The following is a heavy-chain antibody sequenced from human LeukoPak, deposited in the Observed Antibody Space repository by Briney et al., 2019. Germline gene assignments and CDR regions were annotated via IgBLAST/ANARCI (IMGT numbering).Heavy chain of an antibody. J-gene: IGHJ5*02. CDR3: ARDHYYDGRGRFDP. D-gene: IGHD3-16*01. CDR2: VYFDGGT. V-gene: IGHV4-39*07. Sequence: KASETLSLTCSVSGGSVTSGTYHWGWIRQPPGKGLGWIGSVYFDGGTHYKPSLQSRVTISVDTSKNQFSLRLSSVTAADTALYYCARDHYYDGRGRFDPWGQGTLVTVSS. CDR1: GGSVTSGTYH.